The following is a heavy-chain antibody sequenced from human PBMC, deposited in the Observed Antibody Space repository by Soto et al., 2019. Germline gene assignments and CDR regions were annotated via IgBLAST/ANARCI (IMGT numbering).Heavy chain of an antibody. CDR3: AKDLGHSSSPIDY. D-gene: IGHD6-6*01. J-gene: IGHJ4*02. CDR2: ISGSGGST. Sequence: PGGSLRLSCAACGFTFSSYAMRWVRQAPGKGLEWVSAISGSGGSTYYADSVQGRFTISRDNSKNTLYLQMNSLSAEDTAVYYCAKDLGHSSSPIDYWGQGTMVTVSS. CDR1: GFTFSSYA. V-gene: IGHV3-23*01.